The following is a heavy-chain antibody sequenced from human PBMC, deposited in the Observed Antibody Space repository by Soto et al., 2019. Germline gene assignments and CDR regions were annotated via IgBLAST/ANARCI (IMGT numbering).Heavy chain of an antibody. Sequence: EVQLVESGGGLVKPGGSLRLSCAASGFTFSSYSMNWVRQAPGKGLEWVSSISSSSSYIYYADSVKGRFTISRDNAKNSLYLQMNSLRAEDTAVYYCAREYYDFWSGSPNWFDPWGQGTLVTVSS. V-gene: IGHV3-21*01. CDR1: GFTFSSYS. CDR3: AREYYDFWSGSPNWFDP. D-gene: IGHD3-3*01. CDR2: ISSSSSYI. J-gene: IGHJ5*02.